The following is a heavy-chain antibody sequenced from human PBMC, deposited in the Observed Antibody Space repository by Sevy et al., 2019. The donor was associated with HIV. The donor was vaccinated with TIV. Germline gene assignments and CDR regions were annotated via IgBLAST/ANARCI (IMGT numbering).Heavy chain of an antibody. J-gene: IGHJ3*02. CDR3: AKHKWSLARSTVTRTNTFDI. CDR1: GDSISSSY. D-gene: IGHD4-17*01. Sequence: SETLSLTCTVSGDSISSSYWSWIRQPAGKGLEWIGRIFIRGGTDDNASLKSRFTMSVDTSKNQLSLKLTSVTAADSAVYYCAKHKWSLARSTVTRTNTFDIWGPGTKVTVSS. V-gene: IGHV4-4*07. CDR2: IFIRGGT.